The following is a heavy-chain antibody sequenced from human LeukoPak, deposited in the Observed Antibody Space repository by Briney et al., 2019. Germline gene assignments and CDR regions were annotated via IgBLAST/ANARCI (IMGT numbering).Heavy chain of an antibody. V-gene: IGHV1-46*01. D-gene: IGHD4-17*01. Sequence: ASVKVSCKASGYTFTSYYMHWVRQAPGQGLEWMGLINPSGGSTSYAQKFQGRVTMTRDTSTSTVYMELSSLRSEDTAVYYCASSTPNRDYASAFDYWGQGTLVTVSS. CDR1: GYTFTSYY. CDR2: INPSGGST. J-gene: IGHJ4*02. CDR3: ASSTPNRDYASAFDY.